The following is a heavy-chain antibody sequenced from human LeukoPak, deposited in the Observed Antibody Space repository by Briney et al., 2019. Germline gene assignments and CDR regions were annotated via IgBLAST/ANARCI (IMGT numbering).Heavy chain of an antibody. V-gene: IGHV3-23*01. CDR1: GFTFSSSA. CDR3: AKDPNEYCSGGSCSWFDP. J-gene: IGHJ5*02. CDR2: ISASGGST. Sequence: GGSLRLSCAASGFTFSSSAMSWVRQVPGKGLEWVSGISASGGSTSYADSVRGRFTISRDNSKNTLYVQMNSLRDEDTAVYYCAKDPNEYCSGGSCSWFDPWGQGTLVTVSS. D-gene: IGHD2-15*01.